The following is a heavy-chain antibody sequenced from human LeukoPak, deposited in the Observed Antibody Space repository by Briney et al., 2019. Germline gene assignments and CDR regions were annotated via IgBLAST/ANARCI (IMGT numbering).Heavy chain of an antibody. V-gene: IGHV4-59*01. J-gene: IGHJ4*02. D-gene: IGHD3-10*01. Sequence: PSETLSLTCTVSGGSISRYYWSWIRQPPGKGLEWLGYIYYSRSTNYNPSLKSRVTISVDTSKNQFSLKLSSVTAADTAVYYCARGRGFGELLPYFDYWGQGTLVTVSS. CDR3: ARGRGFGELLPYFDY. CDR1: GGSISRYY. CDR2: IYYSRST.